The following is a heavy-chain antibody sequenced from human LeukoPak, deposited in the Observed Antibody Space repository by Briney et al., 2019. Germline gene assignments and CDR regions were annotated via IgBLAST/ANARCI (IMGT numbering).Heavy chain of an antibody. CDR2: ITSGDFV. CDR3: ARGGFNMVRGVISPSNSYFYYMDI. J-gene: IGHJ6*03. V-gene: IGHV3-21*01. D-gene: IGHD3-10*01. Sequence: PGGPLSFSCAASECNFGSYSMNWVRQAPGKGLEWVSSITSGDFVYFTDALKGRFTISRDNAKSSLYLEMNSLRADDAAVYYCARGGFNMVRGVISPSNSYFYYMDIWGKGTTVTVSS. CDR1: ECNFGSYS.